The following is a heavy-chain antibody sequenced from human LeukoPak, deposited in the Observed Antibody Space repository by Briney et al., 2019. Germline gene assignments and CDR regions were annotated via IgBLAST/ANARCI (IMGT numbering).Heavy chain of an antibody. CDR2: TRSKANSYAT. J-gene: IGHJ4*02. CDR1: GFTFSGSA. Sequence: PGGSLRLSCAASGFTFSGSAMHWVRQASGKGLEWVGRTRSKANSYATAYAASVKGRFTISRDDSKNTAYLQMNSLKTEDTAVYYCTSPGSTFDYWGQGTLVTVSS. D-gene: IGHD6-13*01. V-gene: IGHV3-73*01. CDR3: TSPGSTFDY.